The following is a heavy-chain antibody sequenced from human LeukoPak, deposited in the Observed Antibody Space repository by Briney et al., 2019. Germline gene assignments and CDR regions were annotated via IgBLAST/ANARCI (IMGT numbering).Heavy chain of an antibody. D-gene: IGHD3-10*01. J-gene: IGHJ6*02. V-gene: IGHV4-59*12. CDR1: GGSISSYY. Sequence: SETLSLTCAVSGGSISSYYWSWIRQPPGKGLEWIGYIYYSGSTNYNPSLKSRVTISVDTSKNQFSLKLSSVTAADTAVYYCAVSISMVRGSYYYGMDVWGQGTTVTVSS. CDR3: AVSISMVRGSYYYGMDV. CDR2: IYYSGST.